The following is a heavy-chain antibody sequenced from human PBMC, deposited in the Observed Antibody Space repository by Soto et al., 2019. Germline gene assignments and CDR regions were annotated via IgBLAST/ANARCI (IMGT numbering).Heavy chain of an antibody. V-gene: IGHV3-13*01. CDR2: IGTAGDT. CDR1: GFTFSSYD. CDR3: ARSCSSTSCDSNYYSYMEV. Sequence: EVQLVESGGGLVQPGGSLRLSCAASGFTFSSYDMHWVRQATGKGLVWVSAIGTAGDTYYPGSVKGRFTISRENAKNSVYLQTNSLRAGVTALYYCARSCSSTSCDSNYYSYMEVWGKGTTVTVSS. D-gene: IGHD2-2*01. J-gene: IGHJ6*03.